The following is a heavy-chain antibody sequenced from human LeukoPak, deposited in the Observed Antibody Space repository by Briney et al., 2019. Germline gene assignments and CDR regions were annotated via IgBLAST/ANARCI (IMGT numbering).Heavy chain of an antibody. Sequence: SQTLSLTCTVSGGSISSGGYYWSWIRQPPGKGLEWIGEINHSGSTNYNPSLKSRVTISVDKSKNQFSLKVTSVTAANTAVYYCARGDYVWGSYRYTPFGYWGQGTLVTVSS. CDR2: INHSGST. J-gene: IGHJ4*02. D-gene: IGHD3-16*02. CDR1: GGSISSGGYY. CDR3: ARGDYVWGSYRYTPFGY. V-gene: IGHV4-30-2*01.